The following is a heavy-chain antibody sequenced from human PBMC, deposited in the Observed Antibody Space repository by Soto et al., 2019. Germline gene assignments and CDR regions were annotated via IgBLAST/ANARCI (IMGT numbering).Heavy chain of an antibody. J-gene: IGHJ4*02. CDR3: ARGRRTYYYDSSAYYPTFDY. V-gene: IGHV1-69*13. Sequence: SGKVCSKASGVPFSSYAMSLVRQAPRQGLEWMGGIIPIFGTANYAQKFQGRVTITAYESTSTAYMELSSLRSEDTAVYYCARGRRTYYYDSSAYYPTFDYWGQGTMVTVSS. CDR1: GVPFSSYA. D-gene: IGHD3-22*01. CDR2: IIPIFGTA.